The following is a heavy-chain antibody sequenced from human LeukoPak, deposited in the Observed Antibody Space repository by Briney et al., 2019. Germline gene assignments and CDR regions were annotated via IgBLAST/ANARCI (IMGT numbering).Heavy chain of an antibody. CDR2: IIPIIGTA. D-gene: IGHD4-17*01. Sequence: SVNVSCKASGGTFSSYAISWVRQAPGQGLEWMGGIIPIIGTANNAQKLQGSVTITADKSTSTDYMELSSLRSEDTAVYYCARDYLEYGGYGHGTWGQGTLVTVSS. J-gene: IGHJ5*02. V-gene: IGHV1-69*06. CDR3: ARDYLEYGGYGHGT. CDR1: GGTFSSYA.